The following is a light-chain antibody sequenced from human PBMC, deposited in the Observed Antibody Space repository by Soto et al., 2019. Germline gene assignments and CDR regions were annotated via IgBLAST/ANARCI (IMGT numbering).Light chain of an antibody. Sequence: QSALTQPASVSGSPGQSITISCSGTSSDIGAYDLVSWYQQFPGKTPKLMIYEVSNRPSGVSSRFSGSKSGNTASLTISGLQAEDEADYYCISYTGSSTSYVFGSGTKVTVL. J-gene: IGLJ1*01. V-gene: IGLV2-14*01. CDR1: SSDIGAYDL. CDR3: ISYTGSSTSYV. CDR2: EVS.